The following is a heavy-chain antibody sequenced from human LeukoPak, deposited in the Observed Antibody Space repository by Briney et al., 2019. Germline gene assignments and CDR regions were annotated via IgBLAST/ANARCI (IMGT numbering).Heavy chain of an antibody. V-gene: IGHV4-4*07. D-gene: IGHD6-19*01. Sequence: SETVSLTCTVSGGSISSYYWNWIRQPAGKGLEWIGRIRTSGDTSYNPSLKSRVTVSVDTSRNQFSLKLSAVTAADTAVYYCARGKIVAGTPGQNSWDYWGQGTLVTVSS. CDR3: ARGKIVAGTPGQNSWDY. J-gene: IGHJ4*02. CDR2: IRTSGDT. CDR1: GGSISSYY.